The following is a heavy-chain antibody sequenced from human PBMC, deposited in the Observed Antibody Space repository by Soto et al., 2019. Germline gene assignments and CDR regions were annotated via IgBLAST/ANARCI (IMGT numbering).Heavy chain of an antibody. J-gene: IGHJ6*02. CDR3: AKDIVGAGNYYDSSGYHVGYGMDV. CDR2: ISWDGGST. V-gene: IGHV3-43D*04. D-gene: IGHD3-22*01. Sequence: EVQLVESGGVVVQPGGSLRLSCAASGFTFDDYAMHWVRQAPGKGLEWVSLISWDGGSTYYADSVKGRFTISRDNSKNSLYMQMHSLRAEDTALYYCAKDIVGAGNYYDSSGYHVGYGMDVWGQGTTVTVSS. CDR1: GFTFDDYA.